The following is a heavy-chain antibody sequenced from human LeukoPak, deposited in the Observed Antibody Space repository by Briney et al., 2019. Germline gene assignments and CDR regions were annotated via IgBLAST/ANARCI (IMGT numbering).Heavy chain of an antibody. V-gene: IGHV4-4*09. CDR3: ARERYDFWSFDY. J-gene: IGHJ4*02. D-gene: IGHD3-3*01. CDR2: IYTIGTT. CDR1: GGSFSSYY. Sequence: PSETLSLTCTVSGGSFSSYYWSWIRQPPGKGLEWIGYIYTIGTTSYNPSLKSRVTISIDTSKNQFSLQLNSVTAADTAVYYCARERYDFWSFDYWGQGTLVTFSS.